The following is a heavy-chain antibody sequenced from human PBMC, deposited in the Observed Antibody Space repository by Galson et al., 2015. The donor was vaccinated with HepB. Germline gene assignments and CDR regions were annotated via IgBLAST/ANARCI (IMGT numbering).Heavy chain of an antibody. V-gene: IGHV3-48*01. CDR1: GFTFSSYS. CDR2: ISSSSSTI. CDR3: ARESSSWPPESYYYYYMDV. J-gene: IGHJ6*03. Sequence: SLRLSCAASGFTFSSYSMNWVRQAPGKGLEWVSYISSSSSTIYYADSVKGRFTISRDNAKNSLYLQMNSLRAEDTAVYYCARESSSWPPESYYYYYMDVWGKGTTVTVSS. D-gene: IGHD6-13*01.